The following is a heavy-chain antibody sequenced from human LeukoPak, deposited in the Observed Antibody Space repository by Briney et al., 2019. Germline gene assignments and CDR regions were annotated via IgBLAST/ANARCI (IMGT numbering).Heavy chain of an antibody. J-gene: IGHJ6*03. V-gene: IGHV3-21*01. CDR3: ARDKGSDLGIPPYYYMDV. CDR1: GFTFSSYS. Sequence: KSGGSVRLSCAASGFTFSSYSMNWVRQAPGKGLEWVSSINSSSSYIYYADSVKGRFTISRDNAKNSLYLQMNSLRAEDTAVYYCARDKGSDLGIPPYYYMDVWGKGTTVTVSS. CDR2: INSSSSYI. D-gene: IGHD1-14*01.